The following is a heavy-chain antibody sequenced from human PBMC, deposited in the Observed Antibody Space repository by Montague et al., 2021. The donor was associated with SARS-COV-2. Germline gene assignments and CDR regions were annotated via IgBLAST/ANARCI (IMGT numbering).Heavy chain of an antibody. J-gene: IGHJ4*02. CDR3: ARDPTYGSGSFQSGFFDY. V-gene: IGHV3-33*01. CDR2: IWYDGSNK. Sequence: SLRLSCAASGFSFGSYGMHWVRQAPGKGLEWVAVIWYDGSNKYYADSVKGRFTISRDNSKNTLYLQMNSLRAEDTAVYYCARDPTYGSGSFQSGFFDYWGQGTLVTVSS. CDR1: GFSFGSYG. D-gene: IGHD3-10*01.